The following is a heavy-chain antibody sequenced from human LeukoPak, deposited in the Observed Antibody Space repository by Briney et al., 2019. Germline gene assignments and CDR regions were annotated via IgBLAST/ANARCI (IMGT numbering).Heavy chain of an antibody. D-gene: IGHD4-17*01. V-gene: IGHV4-39*07. Sequence: PPETLSLTCTVSGGSISISNYYWGWIRHPPGKGLEWIGSMSYSGRTYYNPSLKTRVTVSLDTSKNQFSLNLISVTAADTAVYYCARSPQGTATTANWLDPWGQGNLVTVSS. CDR1: GGSISISNYY. J-gene: IGHJ5*02. CDR2: MSYSGRT. CDR3: ARSPQGTATTANWLDP.